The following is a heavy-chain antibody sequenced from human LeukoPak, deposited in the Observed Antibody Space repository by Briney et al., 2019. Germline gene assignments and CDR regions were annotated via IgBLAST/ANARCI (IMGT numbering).Heavy chain of an antibody. CDR2: IYTSGST. CDR1: GGSISSYY. V-gene: IGHV4-4*07. CDR3: AIETYMTTVTTGNLYYYYYMDV. Sequence: PSETLSLTCTVSGGSISSYYWSWIRQPAGKGLEWIGRIYTSGSTNYNPSLKSRVTMSVDTSKNQFSPKLSSVTAADTAVYYCAIETYMTTVTTGNLYYYYYMDVWGKGTTVTVSS. D-gene: IGHD4-17*01. J-gene: IGHJ6*03.